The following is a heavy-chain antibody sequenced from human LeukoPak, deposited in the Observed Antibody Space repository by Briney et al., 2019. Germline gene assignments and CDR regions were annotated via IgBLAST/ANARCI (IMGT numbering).Heavy chain of an antibody. J-gene: IGHJ4*02. Sequence: PGGSLRLSCAASGFTFSSYWMHWVRQAPGKGLVWVSRINSNGSSTSYADSVKGRFTISRDNAKNTLYLQMNSLRAEDTAVYYCARSMVTIPIPGGYWGQGTLVTVSS. V-gene: IGHV3-74*01. CDR3: ARSMVTIPIPGGY. D-gene: IGHD2-2*02. CDR2: INSNGSST. CDR1: GFTFSSYW.